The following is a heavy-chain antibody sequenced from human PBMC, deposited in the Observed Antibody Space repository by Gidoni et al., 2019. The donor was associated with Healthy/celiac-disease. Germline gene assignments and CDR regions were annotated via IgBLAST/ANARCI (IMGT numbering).Heavy chain of an antibody. Sequence: QVQLVQSGAEVKKPGSSVKVSCKAAGGTFSSYAISWVRQAPGQGLEWMGGIIPIFGTANYAQKFQGRVTITADESTSTAYMELSSLRSENTAVYYCTYHKEDCGGDCYPHLFDYWGQGTLVTVSS. J-gene: IGHJ4*02. CDR2: IIPIFGTA. CDR3: TYHKEDCGGDCYPHLFDY. CDR1: GGTFSSYA. D-gene: IGHD2-21*01. V-gene: IGHV1-69*01.